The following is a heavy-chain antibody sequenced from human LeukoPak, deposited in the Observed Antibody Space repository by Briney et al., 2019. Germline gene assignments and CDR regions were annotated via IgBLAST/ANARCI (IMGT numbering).Heavy chain of an antibody. CDR3: ARMHYDILTGYYTSPFDY. CDR2: IYYSGST. V-gene: IGHV4-39*01. Sequence: SETLSLTCTVSGGSFSSSSYYWGWIRQPPGKGLEWIGSIYYSGSTYYNPSLKSRVTISVDTSKNQFSLKLSSVTAADTAVYYCARMHYDILTGYYTSPFDYWGQGTLVTVSS. J-gene: IGHJ4*02. D-gene: IGHD3-9*01. CDR1: GGSFSSSSYY.